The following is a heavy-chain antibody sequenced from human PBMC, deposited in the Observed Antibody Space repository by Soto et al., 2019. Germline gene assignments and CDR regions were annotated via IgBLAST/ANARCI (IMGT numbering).Heavy chain of an antibody. CDR1: GFTFSNAW. CDR2: IKSKTDGGTT. CDR3: ARDRFYYYYMEV. Sequence: GGSLRLSCAASGFTFSNAWMNWVRQAPGKGLEWVGRIKSKTDGGTTDYAAPVKGRFTISRDDSKNSLYLQMNSLRAEDTAVYYCARDRFYYYYMEVWGKGTTVTVSS. J-gene: IGHJ6*03. V-gene: IGHV3-15*07.